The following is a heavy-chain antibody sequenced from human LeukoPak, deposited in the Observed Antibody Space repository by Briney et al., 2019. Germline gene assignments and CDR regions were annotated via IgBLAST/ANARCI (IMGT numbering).Heavy chain of an antibody. J-gene: IGHJ5*02. V-gene: IGHV1-2*02. D-gene: IGHD2-2*01. CDR1: GYTFTGYY. CDR3: ARGIVVVPAGGWFDP. Sequence: ASVKVSCKASGYTFTGYYMHWVRQAPGQGLEWMGWINPNSGGTNYAQKFQGRVTMTRDTSISTAYKELSRLRSDDTAVYYCARGIVVVPAGGWFDPWGQGTLVTVSS. CDR2: INPNSGGT.